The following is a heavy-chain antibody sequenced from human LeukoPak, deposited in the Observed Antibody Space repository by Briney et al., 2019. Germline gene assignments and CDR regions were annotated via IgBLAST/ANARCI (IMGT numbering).Heavy chain of an antibody. V-gene: IGHV1-8*01. D-gene: IGHD1-7*01. J-gene: IGHJ4*02. CDR3: GRTGTGTTVTNSDY. Sequence: EASVKVSCKASGYTFTSYDINWVRQATGQGLEWMGWMNPNSGNTGYAQKFQGRVTMTRNTSISTAYMELSRLRSEDTAVYYCGRTGTGTTVTNSDYWGKGTLVTVSS. CDR2: MNPNSGNT. CDR1: GYTFTSYD.